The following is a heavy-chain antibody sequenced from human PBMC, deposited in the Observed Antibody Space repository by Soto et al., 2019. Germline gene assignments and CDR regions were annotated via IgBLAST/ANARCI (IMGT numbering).Heavy chain of an antibody. CDR3: GRGRRYPDY. J-gene: IGHJ4*02. Sequence: PSETLSLTCAVSGGSLISGGYSFICIRPPPWNGLEWIGYIYHSGSTYYNPSLKSRVTISVDRSKNQFSLKLSSVTAADTDVYYCGRGRRYPDYWGQGTLVTVSS. V-gene: IGHV4-30-2*01. CDR1: GGSLISGGYS. CDR2: IYHSGST. D-gene: IGHD2-2*02.